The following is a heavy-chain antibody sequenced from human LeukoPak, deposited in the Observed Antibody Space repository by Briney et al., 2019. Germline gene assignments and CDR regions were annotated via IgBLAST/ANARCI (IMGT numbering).Heavy chain of an antibody. CDR2: ISSSSSYI. Sequence: LSLTCTVSGGSISSGGYYWSWIRQHPGKGLEWVSSISSSSSYIYYADSVKGRFTISRDNAKNSLYLQMNSLRAEDTAVYYCAREASYCSGGSCYWGQGTLVTVSS. J-gene: IGHJ4*02. D-gene: IGHD2-15*01. CDR3: AREASYCSGGSCY. CDR1: GGSISSGGYY. V-gene: IGHV3-11*06.